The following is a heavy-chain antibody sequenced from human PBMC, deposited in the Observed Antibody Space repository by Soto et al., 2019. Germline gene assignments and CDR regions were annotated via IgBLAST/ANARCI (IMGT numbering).Heavy chain of an antibody. D-gene: IGHD3-22*01. CDR3: ARGGSGYVWFNDF. J-gene: IGHJ4*02. CDR1: GGLFSSYA. V-gene: IGHV1-69*01. CDR2: IIPVFDTV. Sequence: QEQLVQSGAEVKKSGSSVKVSCKDTGGLFSSYAVSWVRQAPGQGLEWMGGIIPVFDTVYYAQQFQGRVTMTADESTNTAYMELSSLRSEDTAMYYCARGGSGYVWFNDFWGQGTLVTVSS.